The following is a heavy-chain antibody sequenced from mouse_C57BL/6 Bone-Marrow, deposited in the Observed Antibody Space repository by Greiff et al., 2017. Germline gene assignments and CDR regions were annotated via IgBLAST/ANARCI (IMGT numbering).Heavy chain of an antibody. CDR2: IWSGGST. CDR1: GFSLTSYG. V-gene: IGHV2-2*01. D-gene: IGHD2-4*01. J-gene: IGHJ2*01. CDR3: ARTYDYDDEGLFDY. Sequence: VQGVESGPGLVQPSQSLSITCTVSGFSLTSYGVHWVRQSPGKGLEWLGVIWSGGSTDYNAAFISRLSISKDNSKSQVFFKMNSLQADDTAIYYCARTYDYDDEGLFDYWGQGTTLTVSS.